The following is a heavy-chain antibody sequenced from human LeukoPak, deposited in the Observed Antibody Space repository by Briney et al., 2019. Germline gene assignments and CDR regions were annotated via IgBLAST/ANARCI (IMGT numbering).Heavy chain of an antibody. CDR1: GFTVSSNY. J-gene: IGHJ4*02. CDR3: ARPYLDYYDSSGYPDY. D-gene: IGHD3-22*01. Sequence: GGSLRLSRAASGFTVSSNYMSWVRQAPGKGLEWVSVIYSGGSTYYADSVKGRFTISRDNSKNTLYLQMNSLRAEDTAVYYCARPYLDYYDSSGYPDYWGQGTLVTVSS. V-gene: IGHV3-66*04. CDR2: IYSGGST.